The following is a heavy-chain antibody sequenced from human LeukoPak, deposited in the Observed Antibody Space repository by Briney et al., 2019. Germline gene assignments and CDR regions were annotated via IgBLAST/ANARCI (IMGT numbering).Heavy chain of an antibody. CDR2: ISGGGAGT. J-gene: IGHJ4*02. CDR1: RFTFSSYA. D-gene: IGHD3-22*01. Sequence: PGGSLRLSCAASRFTFSSYAMSWVRQAPGKGLEWVSAISGGGAGTYYADSVKGRFTISRDNSKNTLDLQMNSLRAEDTAVYYCAKGPQWDNSGYYPVTGKFDYWGQGSLVTVSS. CDR3: AKGPQWDNSGYYPVTGKFDY. V-gene: IGHV3-23*01.